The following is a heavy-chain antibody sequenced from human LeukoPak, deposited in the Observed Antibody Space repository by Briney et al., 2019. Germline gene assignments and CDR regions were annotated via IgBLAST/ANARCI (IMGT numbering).Heavy chain of an antibody. J-gene: IGHJ4*02. CDR1: GYTFTGYY. V-gene: IGHV1-2*02. CDR2: INPNSGGT. Sequence: ASAKVSCKASGYTFTGYYMHWVRQAPGQGLEWMGWINPNSGGTNYAQKFQGRVTMTRDTSISTAYMELSRLRSDDTAVYYCARGDRSGWTLYYFDYWGQGTLVTVSS. CDR3: ARGDRSGWTLYYFDY. D-gene: IGHD6-19*01.